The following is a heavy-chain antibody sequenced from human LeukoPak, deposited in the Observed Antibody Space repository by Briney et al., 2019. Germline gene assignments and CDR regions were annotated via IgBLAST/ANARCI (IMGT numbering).Heavy chain of an antibody. D-gene: IGHD6-6*01. J-gene: IGHJ4*02. Sequence: PGGTLRLSCAASGFTFSDYYMSWIRQAPGKGLEWVSYISSSGSTIYYADSVKGRFTISRDNAKNSLYLQMNSLRAEDTAVYYCARDRRGVAARRHSKRFDYWGQGTLVTVSS. CDR1: GFTFSDYY. CDR3: ARDRRGVAARRHSKRFDY. CDR2: ISSSGSTI. V-gene: IGHV3-11*04.